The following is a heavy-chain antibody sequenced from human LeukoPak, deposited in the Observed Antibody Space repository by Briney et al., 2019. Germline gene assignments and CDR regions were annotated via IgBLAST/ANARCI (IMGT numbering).Heavy chain of an antibody. CDR1: GGSISSYY. V-gene: IGHV4-59*01. D-gene: IGHD4-17*01. CDR3: ARGSPTVSFDY. Sequence: SETLSLTCTVSGGSISSYYWSWIRQPPGKGLEWIGYIYYSGGTNYNPSLKSRVTISVDTSKNQFSLKLSSVTAADTAVYYCARGSPTVSFDYWGQGTLVTVSS. J-gene: IGHJ4*02. CDR2: IYYSGGT.